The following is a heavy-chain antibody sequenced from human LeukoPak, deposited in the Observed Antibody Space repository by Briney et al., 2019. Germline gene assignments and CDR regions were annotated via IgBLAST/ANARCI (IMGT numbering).Heavy chain of an antibody. CDR3: ARERVVVVAATGFGLDY. D-gene: IGHD2-15*01. J-gene: IGHJ4*02. CDR2: FDPEDGET. CDR1: GYTLTELS. V-gene: IGHV1-24*01. Sequence: ASVKVSCKVSGYTLTELSMHWVRQAPGKGLEWMGGFDPEDGETVYAQKFQGRVTMTEDTSTDTAYMELSRLRSDDTAVYYCARERVVVVAATGFGLDYWGQGTLVTVSS.